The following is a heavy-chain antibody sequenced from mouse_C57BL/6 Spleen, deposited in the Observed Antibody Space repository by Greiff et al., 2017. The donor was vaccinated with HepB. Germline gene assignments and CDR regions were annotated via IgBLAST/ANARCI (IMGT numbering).Heavy chain of an antibody. CDR1: GFTFSSYA. J-gene: IGHJ2*01. CDR3: ARDYYGSRFDY. Sequence: VEESGGGLVKPGGSLKLSCAASGFTFSSYAMSWVRQTPEKRLEWVATISDGGSYTYYPDNVKGRFTISRDNAKNNLYLQMSHLKSEDTAMYYCARDYYGSRFDYWGQGTTLTVSS. D-gene: IGHD1-1*01. CDR2: ISDGGSYT. V-gene: IGHV5-4*01.